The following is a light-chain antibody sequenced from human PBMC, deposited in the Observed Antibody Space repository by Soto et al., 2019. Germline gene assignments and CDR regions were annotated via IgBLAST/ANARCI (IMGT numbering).Light chain of an antibody. Sequence: QSALTQPASVSGSPGQSITISCTGTSSDVGSFKFVSWYQQHPGKAPKLMIYEGSKRSSGVSNRFSGSKSGNTASLTISGLQAEDEADYYCCSYAGSSTLVLGGGTKRTVL. CDR2: EGS. J-gene: IGLJ2*01. CDR1: SSDVGSFKF. V-gene: IGLV2-23*01. CDR3: CSYAGSSTLV.